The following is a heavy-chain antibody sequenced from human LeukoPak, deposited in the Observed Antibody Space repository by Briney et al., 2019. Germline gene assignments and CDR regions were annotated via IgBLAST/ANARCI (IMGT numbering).Heavy chain of an antibody. CDR1: RFTFSGYR. J-gene: IGHJ5*02. CDR2: ISGSSSTI. D-gene: IGHD3-22*01. V-gene: IGHV3-48*02. CDR3: ARGDSSGYVPDL. Sequence: PGGSLRLSCAASRFTFSGYRMNWLRQAPGKGLEWVSYISGSSSTIYYADSVKGRFTISRDNAKNSLYLQMNSLRDEDTAVYYCARGDSSGYVPDLWGRGTLVTVSS.